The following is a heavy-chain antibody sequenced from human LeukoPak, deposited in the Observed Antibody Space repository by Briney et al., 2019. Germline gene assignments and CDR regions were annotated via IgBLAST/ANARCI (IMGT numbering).Heavy chain of an antibody. Sequence: GGSLRLSCAASGFTFSSYAMHWVRQAPGNGLEPVAVISYDGSNKYYADSVKGRFTISRDNSKNTLYLQMNSLRAEDTAVYYCARDNIAAAGTGFDYWGQGTLVTVSS. CDR3: ARDNIAAAGTGFDY. CDR2: ISYDGSNK. D-gene: IGHD6-13*01. CDR1: GFTFSSYA. J-gene: IGHJ4*02. V-gene: IGHV3-30*01.